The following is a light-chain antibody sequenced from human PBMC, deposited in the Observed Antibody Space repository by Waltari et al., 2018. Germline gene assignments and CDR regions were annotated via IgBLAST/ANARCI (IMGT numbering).Light chain of an antibody. CDR2: WAS. CDR3: LQYYSTPRT. J-gene: IGKJ1*01. Sequence: DIVMTQSPDSLAVSLGERATINCNSSHSVLYSSKNKNYLAWYQQKPGQPPKLLIYWASTRESGVPDRFSGSGSGTDFTLTVSSLQAEDVAVYYCLQYYSTPRTFGQGTKVEI. CDR1: HSVLYSSKNKNY. V-gene: IGKV4-1*01.